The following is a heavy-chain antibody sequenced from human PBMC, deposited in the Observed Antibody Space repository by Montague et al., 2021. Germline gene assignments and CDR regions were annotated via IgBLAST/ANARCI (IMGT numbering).Heavy chain of an antibody. CDR1: VDSFTDYY. D-gene: IGHD1-26*01. CDR2: TNHRGTT. V-gene: IGHV4-34*01. J-gene: IGHJ4*02. CDR3: VAIKWERQTRNYFEQ. Sequence: SETLSLTCDIYVDSFTDYYWGWIRQTPGKGLEWIGETNHRGTTKSNPSLKTRVSLSLDTSKSQLSLTFQSVTAADTAVHYCVAIKWERQTRNYFEQWGPGILVSVSS.